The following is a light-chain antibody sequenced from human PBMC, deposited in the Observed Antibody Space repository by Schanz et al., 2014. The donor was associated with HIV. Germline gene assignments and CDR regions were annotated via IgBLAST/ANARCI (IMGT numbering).Light chain of an antibody. J-gene: IGKJ1*01. CDR3: QQYNNWPWT. CDR1: QSVKSN. V-gene: IGKV3-15*01. Sequence: EIVLTQSPGTLSLSPGERGTLSCRASQSVKSNFIGWYQQKPGQAPRLLIYGASTRATGIPARFSGSGSGTEFTLTISSLQSEDFAVYYCQQYNNWPWTFGQGTKVEIK. CDR2: GAS.